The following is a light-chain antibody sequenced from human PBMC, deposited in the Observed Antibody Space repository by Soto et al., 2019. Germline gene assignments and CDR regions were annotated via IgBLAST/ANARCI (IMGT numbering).Light chain of an antibody. J-gene: IGLJ3*02. CDR2: EDN. CDR3: QSYDASNFWV. CDR1: SGSIADNY. V-gene: IGLV6-57*01. Sequence: NFMLTQPHSVSESPGKTVTITCTRSSGSIADNYVQWYQQRTGTSPTTVIYEDNQRPSRVPDRFSGSIDSSSNSASLTISGLKTEDEADYYCQSYDASNFWVFGGGTKLTVL.